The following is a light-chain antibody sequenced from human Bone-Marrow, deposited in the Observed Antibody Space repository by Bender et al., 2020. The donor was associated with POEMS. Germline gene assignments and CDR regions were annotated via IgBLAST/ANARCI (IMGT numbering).Light chain of an antibody. V-gene: IGLV3-25*03. CDR1: ALAKRY. Sequence: SYELTQPPSVSVSPGQTARITCSGDALAKRYVYWYQQKPGQAPVVVIYKDSERPSGIPERVSGSSSGTTVALTISGVQAEDEADYCCQTADSRGAYVIFGGGTRLTVL. J-gene: IGLJ2*01. CDR2: KDS. CDR3: QTADSRGAYVI.